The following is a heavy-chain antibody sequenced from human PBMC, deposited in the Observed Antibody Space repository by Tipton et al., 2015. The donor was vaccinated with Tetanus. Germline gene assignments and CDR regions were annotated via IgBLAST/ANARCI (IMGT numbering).Heavy chain of an antibody. CDR1: GDYLSDYY. CDR2: IQRGGST. Sequence: GLVKPSETLSLTCGVFGDYLSDYYWTWVRQPPGKGLEWIGEIQRGGSTNYNPSLKSRVSMSLDTSKNQFSLKLDSVTAADAAVYYCARPGVGGYTGYYFDFWGQGTVVTVSS. J-gene: IGHJ4*02. CDR3: ARPGVGGYTGYYFDF. V-gene: IGHV4-34*01. D-gene: IGHD5-12*01.